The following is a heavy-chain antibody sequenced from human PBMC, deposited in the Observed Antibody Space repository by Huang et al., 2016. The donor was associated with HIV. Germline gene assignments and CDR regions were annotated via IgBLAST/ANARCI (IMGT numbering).Heavy chain of an antibody. D-gene: IGHD6-19*01. CDR3: ATSRSGSGWFLDI. V-gene: IGHV4-34*01. CDR1: GGSFHGYY. CDR2: VNHGGIT. Sequence: QVQLYQWGAGPLRPSETLSLTCGVSGGSFHGYYWNWLRQSPGRGLEWIGEVNHGGITKYNTSLKSRVTRSVDTSKIQFSLNLAAVTATDTADYYCATSRSGSGWFLDIWGRGTLVSVS. J-gene: IGHJ2*01.